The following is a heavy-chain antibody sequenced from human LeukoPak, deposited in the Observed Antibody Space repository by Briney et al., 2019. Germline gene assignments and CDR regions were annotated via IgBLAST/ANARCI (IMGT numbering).Heavy chain of an antibody. Sequence: GGSLRLSCAASGFTFSRYSMNWVRQAPGKGLEWVSSISSSDNSIYYADSVKGRFTISRDNAKNSLYLQMNSLRAEDTAVYYCARGDRRDYWGQGTLVTVSS. J-gene: IGHJ4*02. CDR3: ARGDRRDY. V-gene: IGHV3-21*01. D-gene: IGHD3-22*01. CDR1: GFTFSRYS. CDR2: ISSSDNSI.